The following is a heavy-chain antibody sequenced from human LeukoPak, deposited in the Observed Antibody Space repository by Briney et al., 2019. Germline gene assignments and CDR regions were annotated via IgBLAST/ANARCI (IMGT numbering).Heavy chain of an antibody. CDR1: GYIFTNYG. Sequence: ASVKVSCKASGYIFTNYGISWVRQAPGQGLEWMGWISAYNGNTNYAQKLQGRVTMTTDTSTSTAYMELRSLRSDDTAVYYCARDRSIAARLYWFDPWGQGTLVTVSS. J-gene: IGHJ5*02. CDR2: ISAYNGNT. D-gene: IGHD6-6*01. CDR3: ARDRSIAARLYWFDP. V-gene: IGHV1-18*01.